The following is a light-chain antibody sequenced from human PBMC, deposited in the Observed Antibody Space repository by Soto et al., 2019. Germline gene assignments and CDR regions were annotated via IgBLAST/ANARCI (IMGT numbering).Light chain of an antibody. CDR2: GAS. Sequence: EIVLTQSPGTLSLSPCERATRSCRTSHSVTSNYLAWYRQKPGQAPRLLIFGASIRDTGIPDRFSGSGSGTDFTLTISRLEPEDFAVYHCQQYGSSPTTFGLGTKVDI. CDR3: QQYGSSPTT. CDR1: HSVTSNY. V-gene: IGKV3-20*01. J-gene: IGKJ1*01.